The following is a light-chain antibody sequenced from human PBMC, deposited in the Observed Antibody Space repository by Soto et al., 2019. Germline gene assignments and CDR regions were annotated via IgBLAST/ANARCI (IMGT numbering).Light chain of an antibody. J-gene: IGKJ1*01. V-gene: IGKV1-5*03. Sequence: EIPITQSPSTLSGSVGDRVTISCRASQTISSWLAWYQQKPGKAPKLLIYKASSLESGVPSRFSGSGSGTEFTLTISSLQPDDFATYYCQQYSTYTPRTFGQGTKVDIK. CDR2: KAS. CDR3: QQYSTYTPRT. CDR1: QTISSW.